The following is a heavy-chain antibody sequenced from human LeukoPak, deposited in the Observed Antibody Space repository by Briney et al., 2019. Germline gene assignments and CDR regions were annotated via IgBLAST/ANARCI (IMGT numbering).Heavy chain of an antibody. Sequence: GPSLRLSCAASGFTFTTYGMHWVRQSPDKGLEWVALITYDGYYKYYSDSVKGRFTISSDTSKNTLYLQMSSLRSEDTAVYYCARDPRYGSGQTWFDPWGQGTLVTVSS. CDR2: ITYDGYYK. CDR1: GFTFTTYG. J-gene: IGHJ5*02. V-gene: IGHV3-30*03. CDR3: ARDPRYGSGQTWFDP. D-gene: IGHD3-10*01.